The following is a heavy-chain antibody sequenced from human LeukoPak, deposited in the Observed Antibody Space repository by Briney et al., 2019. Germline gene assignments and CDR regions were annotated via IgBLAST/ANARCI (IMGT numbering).Heavy chain of an antibody. CDR2: FDPEDGET. J-gene: IGHJ4*02. V-gene: IGHV1-24*01. D-gene: IGHD3-10*01. Sequence: GASVKVSCKVSGYTLTELSMHWVRQAPGKGLEWMGGFDPEDGETIYAQKFQGRVTMTEDTSTDTAYMELSSLRSEDTAVYCCATAEMGFGEAGDYWGQGTLVTVSS. CDR1: GYTLTELS. CDR3: ATAEMGFGEAGDY.